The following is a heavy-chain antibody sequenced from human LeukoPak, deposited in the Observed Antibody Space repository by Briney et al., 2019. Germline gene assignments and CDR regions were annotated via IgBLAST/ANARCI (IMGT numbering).Heavy chain of an antibody. CDR2: IYYSGST. V-gene: IGHV4-39*07. Sequence: SETLSLTCTVSGGSISSSSYYWGWIRQPPGKGLEWIGSIYYSGSTYYNPSLKSRVTISIDTSKNQFSLNLSSVTAADTAVYYCAREVKSSGWFEGNWFDPWGQGTLVTVSS. CDR3: AREVKSSGWFEGNWFDP. J-gene: IGHJ5*02. D-gene: IGHD6-19*01. CDR1: GGSISSSSYY.